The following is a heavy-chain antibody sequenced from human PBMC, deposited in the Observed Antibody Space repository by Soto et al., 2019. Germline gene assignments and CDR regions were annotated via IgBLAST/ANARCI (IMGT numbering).Heavy chain of an antibody. CDR3: ARHPDGRLAQND. CDR2: IYPGDSDP. J-gene: IGHJ4*02. D-gene: IGHD6-25*01. CDR1: GYNFAAYW. V-gene: IGHV5-51*01. Sequence: PGESLKISCKASGYNFAAYWIGWVRQMPGKGLEWMGIIYPGDSDPRYSPSFEGQVTFSVDESSSTAYLQWSSLKASDSAIYYCARHPDGRLAQNDWGKGTLVTVSS.